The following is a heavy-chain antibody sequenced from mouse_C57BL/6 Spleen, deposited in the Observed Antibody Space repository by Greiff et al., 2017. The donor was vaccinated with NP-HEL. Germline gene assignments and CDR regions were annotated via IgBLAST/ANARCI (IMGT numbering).Heavy chain of an antibody. J-gene: IGHJ3*01. V-gene: IGHV1-69*01. Sequence: QVQLQQPGAELVMPGASVKLSCKASGYTFTSYWMHWVKQRPGQGLEWIGEIDPSDSYTNYNQKFKGKSTLTVDKSSSTAYMQLSSLTSEDSAVYYCAREGKLSGFAYWGQGTLVTVSA. CDR1: GYTFTSYW. CDR3: AREGKLSGFAY. CDR2: IDPSDSYT.